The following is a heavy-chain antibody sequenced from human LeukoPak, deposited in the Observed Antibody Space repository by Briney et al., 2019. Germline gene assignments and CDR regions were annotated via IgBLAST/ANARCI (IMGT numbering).Heavy chain of an antibody. CDR3: ARREGDYIKGGWFDP. V-gene: IGHV3-21*01. Sequence: PGGSLRLSCAASGFTFSSYTIIWVRQAPGKGLEWVSSISSSSTYIYYADSVKGRLTISRDNAKNSLYLQMNSLRVEDTAVYYCARREGDYIKGGWFDPWGQGTLVTVSS. CDR1: GFTFSSYT. CDR2: ISSSSTYI. J-gene: IGHJ5*02. D-gene: IGHD4-11*01.